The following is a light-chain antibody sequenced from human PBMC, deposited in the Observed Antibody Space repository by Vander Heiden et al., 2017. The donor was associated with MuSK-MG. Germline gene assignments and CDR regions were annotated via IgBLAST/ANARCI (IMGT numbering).Light chain of an antibody. Sequence: EIALTHSPATLSLSPGERATLTCRVSQRLRSQLAWYQQKPGQVPRLLMFATSNRAPGIPARFSGSGSGTDFTLTISSLEPEDCAVYFCQQHGDWPPWAFGQGTKVEIK. CDR2: ATS. CDR3: QQHGDWPPWA. CDR1: QRLRSQ. V-gene: IGKV3-11*01. J-gene: IGKJ1*01.